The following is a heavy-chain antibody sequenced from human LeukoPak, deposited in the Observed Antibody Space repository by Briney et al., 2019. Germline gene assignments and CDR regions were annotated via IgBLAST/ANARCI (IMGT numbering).Heavy chain of an antibody. Sequence: SETLSLTCTVSGGSISSYYWGWIRQPPGKGLEWIGSIYYSGSTYYNPSLKSRVTISVDTSKNQFSLKLSSVTAADTAVYYCARHFGTMVRGPTWFDPWGQGTLVTVSS. J-gene: IGHJ5*02. CDR1: GGSISSYY. CDR2: IYYSGST. D-gene: IGHD3-10*01. CDR3: ARHFGTMVRGPTWFDP. V-gene: IGHV4-39*01.